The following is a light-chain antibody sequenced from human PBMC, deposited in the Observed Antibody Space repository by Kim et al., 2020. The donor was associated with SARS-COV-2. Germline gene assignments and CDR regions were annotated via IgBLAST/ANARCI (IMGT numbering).Light chain of an antibody. CDR1: QTVGSF. CDR3: LQYADSPPWT. J-gene: IGKJ1*01. V-gene: IGKV3-20*01. Sequence: SPGERATLTCRARQTVGSFSAWYQQKPGQAPRLLIYGGSSRATGIPDKFSGSGSGTDLTLTISRLEPEDSAVYYCLQYADSPPWTFGQGTKVDIK. CDR2: GGS.